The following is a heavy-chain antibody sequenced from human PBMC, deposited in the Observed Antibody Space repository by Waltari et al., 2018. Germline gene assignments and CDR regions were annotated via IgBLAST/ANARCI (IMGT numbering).Heavy chain of an antibody. V-gene: IGHV4-4*02. CDR3: ARGSTTIYTIYYYYGMDV. J-gene: IGHJ6*02. Sequence: QVQLQESGPGLVKPSGTLSLTCAVSGGSISSSNWWRWVRQPPGKGLAWIGEIYHSGSTNYNPSRKSRVTISVDKSKNQFSLKLSSVTAADTAVYYCARGSTTIYTIYYYYGMDVWGQGTTVTVSS. D-gene: IGHD3-3*01. CDR2: IYHSGST. CDR1: GGSISSSNW.